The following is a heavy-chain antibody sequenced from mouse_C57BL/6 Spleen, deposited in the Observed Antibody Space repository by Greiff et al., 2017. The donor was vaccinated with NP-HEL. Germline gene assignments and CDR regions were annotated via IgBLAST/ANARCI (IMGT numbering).Heavy chain of an antibody. V-gene: IGHV1-26*01. Sequence: EVQLQQSGPELVKPGASVKISCKASGYTFTDYYMNWVKQSHGKSLEWIGDINPNNGGTSYNQKFKGKATLTVDKSSSTAYMELRSLTSEDSAVYYCASGDYSNYDFFAYWGQGTLVTVSA. CDR3: ASGDYSNYDFFAY. D-gene: IGHD2-5*01. J-gene: IGHJ3*01. CDR1: GYTFTDYY. CDR2: INPNNGGT.